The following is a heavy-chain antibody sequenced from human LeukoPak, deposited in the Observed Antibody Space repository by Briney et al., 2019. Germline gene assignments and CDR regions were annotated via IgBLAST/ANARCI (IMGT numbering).Heavy chain of an antibody. CDR3: ARGDRTTVTTVDP. CDR1: GGSISSGGYY. Sequence: PSQTLSLTCTVSGGSISSGGYYWSWIRQHPGKGLEWIGYIYYSGSTYYNPSLKSRVTISVDTSKNQFSLKLSSVTAADTAVYYCARGDRTTVTTVDPWGQGTLVTVSS. D-gene: IGHD4-11*01. J-gene: IGHJ5*02. V-gene: IGHV4-31*03. CDR2: IYYSGST.